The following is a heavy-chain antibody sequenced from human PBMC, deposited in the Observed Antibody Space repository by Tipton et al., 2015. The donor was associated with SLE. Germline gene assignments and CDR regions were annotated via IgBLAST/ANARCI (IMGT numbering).Heavy chain of an antibody. CDR1: GGSFSGYY. CDR3: ARDLFYDSSGDPSP. CDR2: INHRGST. D-gene: IGHD3-22*01. Sequence: TLSLTCAVYGGSFSGYYWSWIRQPPGKGLEWIGEINHRGSTNYNPSLKSRVTISVDTSKNQFSLKLSSVTAADTAVYYCARDLFYDSSGDPSPWGQGTLVTVSS. V-gene: IGHV4-34*01. J-gene: IGHJ5*02.